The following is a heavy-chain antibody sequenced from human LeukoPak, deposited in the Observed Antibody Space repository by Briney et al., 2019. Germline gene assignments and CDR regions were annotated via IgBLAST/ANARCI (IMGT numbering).Heavy chain of an antibody. CDR2: ISSSSSYI. CDR1: GFTFSSYS. CDR3: ERDLWNPAAARLGYYYYYYYGMDV. Sequence: NSGGSLRLSCAASGFTFSSYSMDWVRQAPGKGLEWVSSISSSSSYIYYADSVKGRFTISRDNAKNSLYLQMNSLRAEDTAVYYCERDLWNPAAARLGYYYYYYYGMDVWGQGTTVTVSS. D-gene: IGHD6-13*01. V-gene: IGHV3-21*01. J-gene: IGHJ6*02.